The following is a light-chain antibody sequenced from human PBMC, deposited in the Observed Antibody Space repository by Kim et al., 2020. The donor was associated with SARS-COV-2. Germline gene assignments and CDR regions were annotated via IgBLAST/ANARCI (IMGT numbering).Light chain of an antibody. CDR3: QQRSNWPPYT. CDR2: DAS. CDR1: QSVSSY. J-gene: IGKJ2*01. Sequence: LSPGERTTLSCRASQSVSSYLAWYQQKPGQAPRLLIYDASNRATGIPARFSGSGSGTDFTLTISSLEPEDFAVYYCQQRSNWPPYTFGQGTKLEI. V-gene: IGKV3-11*01.